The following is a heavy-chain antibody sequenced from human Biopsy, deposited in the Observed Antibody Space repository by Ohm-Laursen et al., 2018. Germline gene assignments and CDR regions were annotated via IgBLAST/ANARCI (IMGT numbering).Heavy chain of an antibody. CDR1: GLTLSRNN. D-gene: IGHD2-15*01. V-gene: IGHV3-21*01. CDR2: FITDGGVA. Sequence: SLRLSCSASGLTLSRNNVHWVRQTPEKGLEWVAGFITDGGVAYYGDSVRGRFTIYKDDAENSLQLQMDRLGVEDTATYYCATGDNTLHPPIWGRGSLVTVSS. J-gene: IGHJ4*02. CDR3: ATGDNTLHPPI.